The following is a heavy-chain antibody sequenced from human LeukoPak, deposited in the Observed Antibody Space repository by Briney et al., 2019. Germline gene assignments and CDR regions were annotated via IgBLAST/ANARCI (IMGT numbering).Heavy chain of an antibody. D-gene: IGHD2-15*01. CDR3: ARDRGYCSGGSCYTYYFDY. Sequence: GGSLRLSCAASGFTCSSYSMNWVRQAPGKGLEWVSYISTSSGTIYYADSVKGRFTISRDNAKNSLYLQMNSLGDEDTAVYYCARDRGYCSGGSCYTYYFDYWGQGTLVTVSS. J-gene: IGHJ4*02. CDR2: ISTSSGTI. CDR1: GFTCSSYS. V-gene: IGHV3-48*02.